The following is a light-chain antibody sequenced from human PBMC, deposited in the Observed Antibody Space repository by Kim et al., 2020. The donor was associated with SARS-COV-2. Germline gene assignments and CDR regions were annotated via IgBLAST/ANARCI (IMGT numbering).Light chain of an antibody. CDR2: GKN. CDR3: KSRDSSGNYLM. J-gene: IGLJ7*01. Sequence: ALGQTVRITCQGDSLRRYYASWYQQKPGQAPVLVIYGKNNRPSGIPDRFSGSSSGNTASLTITGAQAEDEADYYCKSRDSSGNYLMCGGGTQLTVL. CDR1: SLRRYY. V-gene: IGLV3-19*01.